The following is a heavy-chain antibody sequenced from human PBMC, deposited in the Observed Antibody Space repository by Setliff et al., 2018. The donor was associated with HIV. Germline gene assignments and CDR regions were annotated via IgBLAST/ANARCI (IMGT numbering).Heavy chain of an antibody. D-gene: IGHD4-17*01. J-gene: IGHJ3*02. V-gene: IGHV4-59*01. CDR3: ARDIEEPMTTHAFDI. CDR2: IYYSGST. CDR1: GGSISSYY. Sequence: LSLTCTVSGGSISSYYWSWIRQPPGKGLEWIGYIYYSGSTNYNPSLKSRVTISVDTSKNQFSLKLSSVTAADTAVYYCARDIEEPMTTHAFDIWGQGTMVTVSS.